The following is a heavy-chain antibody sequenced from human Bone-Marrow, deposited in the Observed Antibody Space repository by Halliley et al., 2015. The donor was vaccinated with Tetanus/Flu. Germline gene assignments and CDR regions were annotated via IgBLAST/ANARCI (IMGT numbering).Heavy chain of an antibody. V-gene: IGHV3-48*02. J-gene: IGHJ6*01. CDR2: ISGSSGTI. D-gene: IGHD3-3*01. Sequence: YISGSSGTIYYADSVKGRFTISRDNAKNSLYLQMKRLRDEDTAVYYCARPTVFGVVSHYGMDVWGQGATVTVSS. CDR3: ARPTVFGVVSHYGMDV.